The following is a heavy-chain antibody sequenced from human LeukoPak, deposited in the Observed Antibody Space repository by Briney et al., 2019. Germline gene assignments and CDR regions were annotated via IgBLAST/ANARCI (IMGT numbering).Heavy chain of an antibody. Sequence: SETLSLTCTVSGGSISSSSYYWGWIRQPPGKGLEWIGSIYYSGSTYYNPSLKSRVTISVDTSKNQFSLKLSSVTAADTAVYYCARVHDYGGNFGYWGQGTLVTVSS. D-gene: IGHD4-23*01. CDR1: GGSISSSSYY. CDR2: IYYSGST. V-gene: IGHV4-39*01. J-gene: IGHJ4*02. CDR3: ARVHDYGGNFGY.